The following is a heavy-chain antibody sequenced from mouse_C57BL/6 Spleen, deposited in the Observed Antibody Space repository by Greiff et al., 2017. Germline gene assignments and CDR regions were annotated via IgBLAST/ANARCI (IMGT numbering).Heavy chain of an antibody. Sequence: QVQLQQSGPGLVQPSQSLSITCTVSGFSLPSYGVHWVRQSPGKGLEWRGVIWSGGSTDYNAAFISRLSISKDNTKSQVFFKMHSLQADDTAIYYCARNYDYNDAMYYWGQGTSVTVSS. D-gene: IGHD2-4*01. CDR1: GFSLPSYG. J-gene: IGHJ4*01. V-gene: IGHV2-2*01. CDR3: ARNYDYNDAMYY. CDR2: IWSGGST.